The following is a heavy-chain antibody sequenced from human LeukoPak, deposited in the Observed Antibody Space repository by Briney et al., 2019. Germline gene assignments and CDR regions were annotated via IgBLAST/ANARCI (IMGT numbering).Heavy chain of an antibody. D-gene: IGHD3-3*01. J-gene: IGHJ4*02. Sequence: SETLSLTCTVSGGSISSYYWSWIRQPAGKVREWIGRIYTSGTTNYNPSLKSGVTMSVDTSKNQFSLKLSSVTAAETAVYYCARAPDFYYFDYWGQGTLVTVSS. CDR2: IYTSGTT. V-gene: IGHV4-4*07. CDR3: ARAPDFYYFDY. CDR1: GGSISSYY.